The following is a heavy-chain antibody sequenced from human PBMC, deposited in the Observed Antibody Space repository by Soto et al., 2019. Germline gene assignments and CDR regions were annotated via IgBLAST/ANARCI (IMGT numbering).Heavy chain of an antibody. CDR3: SLYSSSWYPVRSSNWFDP. CDR2: ISAYNGNT. CDR1: GYTFTSYG. J-gene: IGHJ5*02. D-gene: IGHD6-13*01. V-gene: IGHV1-18*01. Sequence: GASVKVSCKASGYTFTSYGISWVRQAPGQGLEWMGWISAYNGNTNYAQKLQGRVTMTTDTSTSTAYMELRSLRSDDTAVYCCSLYSSSWYPVRSSNWFDPWGQGTLVTVYS.